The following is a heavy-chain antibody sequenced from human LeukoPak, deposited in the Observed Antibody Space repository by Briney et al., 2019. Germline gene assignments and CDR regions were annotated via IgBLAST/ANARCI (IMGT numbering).Heavy chain of an antibody. V-gene: IGHV4-38-2*02. CDR3: GGINGVDFDY. J-gene: IGHJ4*02. CDR1: GYSISSGYY. Sequence: SSETLSLTCTVSGYSISSGYYWGWIGQPPGKGLEWIGSIYHSGSTYYNPSLKSRVTISVDTSKNQFSLKLSSVTAADTAVYYCGGINGVDFDYWGQGTLVTVSS. CDR2: IYHSGST. D-gene: IGHD2-8*01.